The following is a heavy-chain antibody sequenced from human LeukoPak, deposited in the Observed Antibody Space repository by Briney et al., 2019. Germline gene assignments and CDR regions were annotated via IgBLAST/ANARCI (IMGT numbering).Heavy chain of an antibody. CDR2: IGSSSSYI. D-gene: IGHD1-26*01. CDR3: AREGVYSGSLVIFRVFDY. V-gene: IGHV3-21*01. Sequence: GGSLRLSCAASGFTFSSYSMNWVRQAPGKGLEWVSSIGSSSSYIYYADSVKGRFTISRDNAKNSLYLQMNSLRAEDTAVYYCAREGVYSGSLVIFRVFDYWGQGTLVTVSS. J-gene: IGHJ4*02. CDR1: GFTFSSYS.